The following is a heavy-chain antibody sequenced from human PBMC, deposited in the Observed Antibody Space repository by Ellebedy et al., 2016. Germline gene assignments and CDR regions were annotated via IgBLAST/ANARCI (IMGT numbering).Heavy chain of an antibody. V-gene: IGHV3-21*06. CDR3: ARDLRAGYGNLDS. CDR2: ITSRSSYI. D-gene: IGHD5-12*01. J-gene: IGHJ4*02. CDR1: GFPFSSYD. Sequence: GGSLRLXCAASGFPFSSYDMNWVRQTPGRGLEWVSSITSRSSYIYYADSVRGRFTISRDNAKNSLYLDMTSLRADDTGLYYCARDLRAGYGNLDSWGQGTLVTVSS.